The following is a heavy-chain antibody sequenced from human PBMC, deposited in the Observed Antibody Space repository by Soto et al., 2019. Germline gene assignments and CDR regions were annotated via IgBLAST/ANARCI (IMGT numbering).Heavy chain of an antibody. CDR3: AKAEWFGELSYYGMDV. V-gene: IGHV3-48*01. CDR2: ITQSSRTI. D-gene: IGHD3-10*01. CDR1: GFACSTWW. Sequence: GGALRLAGPGAGFACSTWWMSWVRKAPGKGLEWVAYITQSSRTIYYADSVKGRFTISRDNSKNTLYLQMNSLRAEDTAVYYCAKAEWFGELSYYGMDVWGQGTTVTVSS. J-gene: IGHJ6*02.